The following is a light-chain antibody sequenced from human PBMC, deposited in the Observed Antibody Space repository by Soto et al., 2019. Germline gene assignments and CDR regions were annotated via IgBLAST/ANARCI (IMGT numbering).Light chain of an antibody. CDR2: EGS. CDR1: SNDVGGYDL. CDR3: CSYTDSSTYV. J-gene: IGLJ1*01. Sequence: QSALTQPASVSGSPGQSITICCTGTSNDVGGYDLVSWYQHHPGKAPKVMIYEGSKRPSGVSNRFSGSRSGNTASLTISGLQAEDEADYYCCSYTDSSTYVFGSGTKLTVL. V-gene: IGLV2-23*01.